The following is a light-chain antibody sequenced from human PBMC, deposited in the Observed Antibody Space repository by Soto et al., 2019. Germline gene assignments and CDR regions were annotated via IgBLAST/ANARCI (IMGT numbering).Light chain of an antibody. V-gene: IGLV2-23*02. Sequence: PVLTQHASVSGSPGQSITISCTGTSSDVGSYNLVSWYQQHPGKAPKLMIYEVSKRPSGVSNRFSGSKSGNTASLTISGLQAEDEADYYCCSYAGSSNVFGTGTKVTVL. CDR2: EVS. CDR3: CSYAGSSNV. J-gene: IGLJ1*01. CDR1: SSDVGSYNL.